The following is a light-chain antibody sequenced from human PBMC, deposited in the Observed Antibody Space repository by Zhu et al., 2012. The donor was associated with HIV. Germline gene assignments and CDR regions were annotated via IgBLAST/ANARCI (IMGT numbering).Light chain of an antibody. J-gene: IGKJ4*01. V-gene: IGKV3-15*01. CDR1: QSVSSN. Sequence: EVVMTQSPAILSVSPGERVTLSCRASQSVSSNLAWYQQKPGQAPRLVIHGASTRATGIPARFSGSGSGTEFTLTISSMQSEDFAVYYCQQYNNWLTFGGGTKVEIK. CDR2: GAS. CDR3: QQYNNWLT.